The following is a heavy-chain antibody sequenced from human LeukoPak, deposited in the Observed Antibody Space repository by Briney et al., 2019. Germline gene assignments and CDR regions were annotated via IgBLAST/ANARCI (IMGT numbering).Heavy chain of an antibody. V-gene: IGHV3-23*01. CDR3: AKVRLPTTMTLRDWYFDL. CDR2: ISGGGGNT. J-gene: IGHJ2*01. D-gene: IGHD4-17*01. Sequence: GGSLRLSCTASGFTFSNYAMTWVRQGPGKGLEWVSAISGGGGNTYNADSVKGRFTISRDNSKNTLYLQMNRLRAEDTAVYYCAKVRLPTTMTLRDWYFDLWGRGTLVTVSS. CDR1: GFTFSNYA.